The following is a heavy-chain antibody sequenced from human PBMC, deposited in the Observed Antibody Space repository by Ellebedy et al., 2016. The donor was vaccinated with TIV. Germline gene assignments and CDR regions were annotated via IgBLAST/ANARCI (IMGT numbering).Heavy chain of an antibody. Sequence: GESLKISCSGTGFTFSNYVMHWVRQAPGKGLEWVANINQDGSDEYYVDSVKGRFTISRDNAKNSLYLQMNSLRAEDTAMYYCARDVAPVGQVTFDCWGQGTLVTVSS. D-gene: IGHD2-21*02. V-gene: IGHV3-7*03. CDR2: INQDGSDE. CDR1: GFTFSNYV. J-gene: IGHJ4*02. CDR3: ARDVAPVGQVTFDC.